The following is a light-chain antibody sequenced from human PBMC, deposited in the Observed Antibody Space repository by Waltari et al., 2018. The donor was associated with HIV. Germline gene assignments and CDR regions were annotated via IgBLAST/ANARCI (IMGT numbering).Light chain of an antibody. J-gene: IGLJ1*01. CDR2: DDR. V-gene: IGLV3-21*02. Sequence: SYILTQPPSVSVAPGQTARITCGGNNIGDKSVHWYQQKPGQAPVRVGHDDRERPSGIPKRFSGSNSGNTATLTISRVEAGEEADYDCQVGDSSSDRNYVFGTGTKVTVL. CDR1: NIGDKS. CDR3: QVGDSSSDRNYV.